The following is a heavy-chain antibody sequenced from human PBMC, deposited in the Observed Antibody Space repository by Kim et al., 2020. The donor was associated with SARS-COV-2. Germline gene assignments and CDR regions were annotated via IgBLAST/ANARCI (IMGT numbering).Heavy chain of an antibody. Sequence: SVKVSCKASGGTFSSYAISWVRQAPGQGLEWMGGVIPIFGTANYAQKFQGGVTITADESTSTAYMELSSLRSEDTAGYYCARGLSGSYGNFDYWGQGTLVTVSS. CDR2: VIPIFGTA. D-gene: IGHD5-18*01. V-gene: IGHV1-69*13. CDR3: ARGLSGSYGNFDY. J-gene: IGHJ4*02. CDR1: GGTFSSYA.